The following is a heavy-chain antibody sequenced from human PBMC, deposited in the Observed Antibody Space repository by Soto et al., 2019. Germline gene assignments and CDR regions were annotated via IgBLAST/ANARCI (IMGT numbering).Heavy chain of an antibody. D-gene: IGHD3-22*01. CDR1: GFSFSNDN. J-gene: IGHJ4*02. CDR3: ARVADYYDSSGYLPVVD. CDR2: IISSGSFI. V-gene: IGHV3-21*01. Sequence: PGGSLRLSCAASGFSFSNDNMNWIRQAPGKGLEWVSSIISSGSFIYYADSVKGRFTISRDNAKNSLYLQMNSLRAEDTALYYCARVADYYDSSGYLPVVDRGQGTLVTVSS.